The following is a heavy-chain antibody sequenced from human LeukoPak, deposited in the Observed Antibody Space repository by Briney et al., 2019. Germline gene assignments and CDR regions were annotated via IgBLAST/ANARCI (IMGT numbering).Heavy chain of an antibody. CDR1: GFSVSSNY. CDR2: IYSGGST. J-gene: IGHJ4*02. V-gene: IGHV3-53*01. Sequence: GGSLRLSCAASGFSVSSNYMSWVRQAPGKGLEWVSVIYSGGSTSHADSVKGQFTISRDNLKNTVYLQMNTLRGEDSAIYYCAKTRGGLLDYFDYWGQGTLVTVSS. D-gene: IGHD3-10*01. CDR3: AKTRGGLLDYFDY.